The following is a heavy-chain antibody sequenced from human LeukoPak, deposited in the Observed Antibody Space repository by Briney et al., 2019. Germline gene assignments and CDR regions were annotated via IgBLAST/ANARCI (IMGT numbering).Heavy chain of an antibody. J-gene: IGHJ6*03. CDR1: GGSISSNSYY. CDR2: IYYSGST. CDR3: ARHRKIVVVPAAIRPNYYYYYMDV. Sequence: SETLSLTCTGSGGSISSNSYYWGWIRQPPGKGLEWIGSIYYSGSTYYNPSLKSRVTISVDTSKNHFSLKLSSVTAADTAVYYCARHRKIVVVPAAIRPNYYYYYMDVWGKGTTVTISS. V-gene: IGHV4-39*01. D-gene: IGHD2-2*01.